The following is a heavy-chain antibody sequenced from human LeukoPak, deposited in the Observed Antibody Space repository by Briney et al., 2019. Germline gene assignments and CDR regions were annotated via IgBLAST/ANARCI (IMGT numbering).Heavy chain of an antibody. J-gene: IGHJ4*02. V-gene: IGHV3-15*01. Sequence: GGSLRLSCAASGFTFSNAWMSWVRQAPGEGLEWVGRIQTKADGETTDYAAPVQGRFTISRDDSKNTLHLQMNSLKTEDTALYNCVTLTGWERGYWGQGTLVTVSS. CDR2: IQTKADGETT. D-gene: IGHD1-26*01. CDR3: VTLTGWERGY. CDR1: GFTFSNAW.